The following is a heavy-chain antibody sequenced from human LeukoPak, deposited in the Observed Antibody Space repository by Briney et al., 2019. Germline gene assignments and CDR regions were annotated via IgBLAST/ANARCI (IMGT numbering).Heavy chain of an antibody. J-gene: IGHJ3*02. D-gene: IGHD3-22*01. Sequence: GGSLRLSCAASGFTVSSNYMSWVRKAPGKGLEWVSVIYSGGSTYYADSVKGRFTISRDNSKNTLYLQMNSLRAEDTAVYYCARGGPWGGYYDSSGYAFDIWGQGTMVTVSS. CDR3: ARGGPWGGYYDSSGYAFDI. CDR1: GFTVSSNY. CDR2: IYSGGST. V-gene: IGHV3-53*01.